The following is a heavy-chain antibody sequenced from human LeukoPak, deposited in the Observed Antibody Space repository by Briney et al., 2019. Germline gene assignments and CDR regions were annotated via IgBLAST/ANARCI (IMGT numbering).Heavy chain of an antibody. CDR1: GFTFSSYA. CDR3: ARDGTAKGYYYYMDV. J-gene: IGHJ6*03. D-gene: IGHD6-13*01. Sequence: GGSLRLSCAASGFTFSSYAMTWVRQAPGKGLERVSDNGSGGRTDYADSVKGRFTISRDNSKNTLYLQMNSLRAEDTAVYYCARDGTAKGYYYYMDVWGKGTTVTISS. CDR2: NGSGGRT. V-gene: IGHV3-23*01.